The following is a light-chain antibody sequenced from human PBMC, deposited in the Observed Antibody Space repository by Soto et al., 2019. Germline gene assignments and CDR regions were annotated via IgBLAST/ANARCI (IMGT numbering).Light chain of an antibody. Sequence: QSVLTQPPSASGSPGQSVTISCTGTSSDVGGYKYVSWYQQHPGKAPKLMIYEVSKRPSGVPDRFSGSKSGNTASLTVSGLQAEDEADYYCSSYAGSNNRYVFGTGTQLTVL. CDR3: SSYAGSNNRYV. CDR2: EVS. V-gene: IGLV2-8*01. J-gene: IGLJ6*01. CDR1: SSDVGGYKY.